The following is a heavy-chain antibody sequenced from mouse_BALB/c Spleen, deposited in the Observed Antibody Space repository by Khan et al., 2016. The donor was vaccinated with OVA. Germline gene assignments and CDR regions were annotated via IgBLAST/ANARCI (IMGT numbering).Heavy chain of an antibody. Sequence: LVESGPELKKPGETVKISCKASGYTFTNYGMNWVNQAPGKGLKWMGWINTYTGETTYADDFKGRFAFSLETSASTAYLQINNLKNEDMATYFCAREVNRYDVYAMVDWGQGATVTVSS. D-gene: IGHD2-14*01. CDR3: AREVNRYDVYAMVD. V-gene: IGHV9-1*02. CDR1: GYTFTNYG. J-gene: IGHJ4*01. CDR2: INTYTGET.